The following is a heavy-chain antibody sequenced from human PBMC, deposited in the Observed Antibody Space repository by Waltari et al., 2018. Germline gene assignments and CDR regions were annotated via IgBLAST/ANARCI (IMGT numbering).Heavy chain of an antibody. V-gene: IGHV4-30-4*08. CDR2: LHSRGST. D-gene: IGHD4-17*01. J-gene: IGHJ4*02. Sequence: QVQLQESGPGLVKPSQTLSLTCTVSGGSIRSAVYYWSWIRQPPGKGLGWIGYLHSRGSTDNNPSLKSRVTITVETSKNKGCLKLSSVTAADTAVECCARGHDYDQNKSIDYWGQGTLVTVSS. CDR1: GGSIRSAVYY. CDR3: ARGHDYDQNKSIDY.